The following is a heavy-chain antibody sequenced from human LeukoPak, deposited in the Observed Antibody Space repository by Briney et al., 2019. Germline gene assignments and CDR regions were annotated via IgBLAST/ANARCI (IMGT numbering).Heavy chain of an antibody. D-gene: IGHD4-17*01. Sequence: PSETLSLTCAVSGGSISSGGYSWSWIRQPPGKGLEWIGYIYHSGSTYYNPSLKSRVTISVDRSKTQFSLKLSSVTAADTAVYYCAREGDYGALDYWGQGTLVTVSS. CDR3: AREGDYGALDY. CDR1: GGSISSGGYS. V-gene: IGHV4-30-2*01. J-gene: IGHJ4*02. CDR2: IYHSGST.